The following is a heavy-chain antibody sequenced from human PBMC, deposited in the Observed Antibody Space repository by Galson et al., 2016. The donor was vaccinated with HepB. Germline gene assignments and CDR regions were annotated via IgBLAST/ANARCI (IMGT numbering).Heavy chain of an antibody. V-gene: IGHV4-61*02. CDR3: ARVDGLWSGTPYYWYFDL. Sequence: TLSLTCTVSGGSISSGAYYWSWIRQPAGRGLEWIGRVYSSGSTNYNPSLKTRVTISINTSKNQFSLELTSVTAADTAVYYCARVDGLWSGTPYYWYFDLWGRGTLVTVSA. J-gene: IGHJ2*01. D-gene: IGHD3-3*01. CDR2: VYSSGST. CDR1: GGSISSGAYY.